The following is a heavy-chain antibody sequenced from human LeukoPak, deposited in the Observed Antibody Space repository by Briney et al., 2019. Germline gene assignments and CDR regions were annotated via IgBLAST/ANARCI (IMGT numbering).Heavy chain of an antibody. J-gene: IGHJ4*02. CDR2: ISYDGGNK. V-gene: IGHV3-30*04. D-gene: IGHD3-10*01. CDR3: ARGSGYYGSGSHFDY. Sequence: GRSLRLSCAASGFTFSSYAMHWVRQAPGKGLEWVAVISYDGGNKYYADSVKGRFTISRDNSKNTLYLQMNSLRAEDTAVYYCARGSGYYGSGSHFDYWGQGTLVTVSS. CDR1: GFTFSSYA.